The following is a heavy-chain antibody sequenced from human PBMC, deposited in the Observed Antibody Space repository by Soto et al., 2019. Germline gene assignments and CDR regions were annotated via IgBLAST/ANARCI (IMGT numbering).Heavy chain of an antibody. CDR3: ARHDERIAVAHFDY. J-gene: IGHJ4*02. D-gene: IGHD6-19*01. Sequence: PSETLTLTCTVSDGSISNYYWRWIRPPPGKGLEWIGYIYYSGSTNYNPSLKSRVTISVDTSKNQFSLKLSSVTAADTAVYYCARHDERIAVAHFDYWGQGTLVTVSS. V-gene: IGHV4-59*08. CDR2: IYYSGST. CDR1: DGSISNYY.